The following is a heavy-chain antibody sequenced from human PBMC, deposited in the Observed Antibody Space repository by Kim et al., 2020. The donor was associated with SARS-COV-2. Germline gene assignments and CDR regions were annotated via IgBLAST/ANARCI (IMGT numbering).Heavy chain of an antibody. V-gene: IGHV1-46*01. CDR3: ARGLSETTAFDI. D-gene: IGHD1-7*01. CDR2: T. J-gene: IGHJ3*02. Sequence: TTSDQTFQGRVTLTRGTATSTVYMELSRLKSEDTAVYYCARGLSETTAFDIWGQGTKVTVSS.